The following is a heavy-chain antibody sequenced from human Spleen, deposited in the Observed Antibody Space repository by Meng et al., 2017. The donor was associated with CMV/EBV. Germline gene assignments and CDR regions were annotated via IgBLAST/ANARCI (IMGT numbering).Heavy chain of an antibody. V-gene: IGHV3-23*01. D-gene: IGHD6-6*01. J-gene: IGHJ4*02. CDR3: ARSLMYSSSSGY. CDR2: ISHSDGST. Sequence: GGSLRLSCAASGFTFSTYSMSWVRQAPGKGLEWVSAISHSDGSTFYRNSVRGRFTISRHNSKNTLYLQMNSLRAEDTAVYYCARSLMYSSSSGYWGQGTLVTVSS. CDR1: GFTFSTYS.